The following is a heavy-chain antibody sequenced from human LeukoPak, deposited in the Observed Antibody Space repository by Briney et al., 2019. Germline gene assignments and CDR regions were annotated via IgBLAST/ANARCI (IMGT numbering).Heavy chain of an antibody. D-gene: IGHD1-14*01. V-gene: IGHV3-30-3*01. Sequence: GGSLRLSCAASGFTFSSYAMHWVRQAPGKGLEWVAVISYDGSNKYYADSVEGRFTISRDNSKNTLYLQMNSLRAEDTAVYYCARDNPGPQSGSRFDYWGQGTLVTVSS. CDR3: ARDNPGPQSGSRFDY. CDR1: GFTFSSYA. CDR2: ISYDGSNK. J-gene: IGHJ4*02.